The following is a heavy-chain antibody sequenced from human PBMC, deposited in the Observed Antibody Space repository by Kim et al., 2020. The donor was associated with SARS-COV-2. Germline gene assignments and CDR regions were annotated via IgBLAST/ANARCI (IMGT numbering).Heavy chain of an antibody. J-gene: IGHJ4*02. D-gene: IGHD6-19*01. CDR3: ARQVAGWDRRFDS. Sequence: SETLSLICTVSGGSFSVYHWSWIRQPAGKGLEWIGRVYVSGSTNYNPSLKSRVTMSVDTSKNQMSLRLSSVTAADTAIYYCARQVAGWDRRFDSWGQGILVTVSS. CDR1: GGSFSVYH. CDR2: VYVSGST. V-gene: IGHV4-4*07.